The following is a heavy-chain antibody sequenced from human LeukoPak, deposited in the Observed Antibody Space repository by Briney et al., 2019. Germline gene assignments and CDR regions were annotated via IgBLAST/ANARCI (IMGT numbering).Heavy chain of an antibody. CDR2: ISSSSSYI. J-gene: IGHJ4*02. V-gene: IGHV3-21*04. Sequence: KTGGSLRLSCAASGFTFSSYSMNWVRKAPGKGLEWVSSISSSSSYIYYADAVKGRFTISRDNSKNTVYLQMNSLRAEDTAVYYCANEIRPNDYWGQGTLVTVSS. CDR3: ANEIRPNDY. CDR1: GFTFSSYS. D-gene: IGHD4-17*01.